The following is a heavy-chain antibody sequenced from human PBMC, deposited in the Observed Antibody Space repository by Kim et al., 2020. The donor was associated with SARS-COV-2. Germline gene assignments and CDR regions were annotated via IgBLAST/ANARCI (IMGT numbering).Heavy chain of an antibody. Sequence: QMLQGRVTMTTDISTSTAYMELRSLRSDDTAVYYCARDVDFWSGIPFDYWGQGTLVTVSS. J-gene: IGHJ4*02. V-gene: IGHV1-18*01. CDR3: ARDVDFWSGIPFDY. D-gene: IGHD3-3*01.